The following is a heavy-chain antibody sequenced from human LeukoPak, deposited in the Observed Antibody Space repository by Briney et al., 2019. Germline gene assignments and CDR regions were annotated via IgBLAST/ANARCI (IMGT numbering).Heavy chain of an antibody. Sequence: VASVKVSCKASGYTFTGYYLHWVRQAPGQGLEWMGWINPNSGDTKSAQKFQGSVTMTRDTSISTAYMELSRLRSDDTAVFYCARGGVIDAFDFWGQGTMVTVSS. J-gene: IGHJ3*01. D-gene: IGHD2-21*01. CDR2: INPNSGDT. CDR1: GYTFTGYY. CDR3: ARGGVIDAFDF. V-gene: IGHV1-2*02.